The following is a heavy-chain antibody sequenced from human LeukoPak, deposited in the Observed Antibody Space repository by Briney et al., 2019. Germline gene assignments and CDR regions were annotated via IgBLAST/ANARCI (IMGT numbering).Heavy chain of an antibody. V-gene: IGHV3-30*18. CDR1: GFTFSSCG. CDR2: ISYDGSNK. D-gene: IGHD6-6*01. J-gene: IGHJ5*02. Sequence: GRSLRLSCAASGFTFSSCGMHWVRQAPGKGLEWVAVISYDGSNKYYADSVKGRFTISRDNSKNTLYLQMNSLRAEDTAVYYCAKGRVIAARPKYNWFDPWGQGTLVTVSS. CDR3: AKGRVIAARPKYNWFDP.